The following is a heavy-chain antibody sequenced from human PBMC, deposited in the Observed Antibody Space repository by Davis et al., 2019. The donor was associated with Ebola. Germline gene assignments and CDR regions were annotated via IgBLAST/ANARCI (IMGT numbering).Heavy chain of an antibody. J-gene: IGHJ4*02. CDR1: GGSFSGYY. V-gene: IGHV4-34*01. D-gene: IGHD3-3*01. CDR3: ARRTYYDFWSGYSY. CDR2: INHSGST. Sequence: SETLSLTCAVYGGSFSGYYWSWIRQPPGKGLEWIGEINHSGSTNYNPSLKSRVTISVDTSKNQFSLKLSSVTAADTAVYYCARRTYYDFWSGYSYWGQGTLVTVSS.